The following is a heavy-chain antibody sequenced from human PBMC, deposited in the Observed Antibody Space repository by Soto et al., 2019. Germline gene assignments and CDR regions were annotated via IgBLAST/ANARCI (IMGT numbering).Heavy chain of an antibody. D-gene: IGHD4-17*01. CDR2: IIPILGIA. J-gene: IGHJ6*02. V-gene: IGHV1-69*02. CDR3: ARADYGDYRMDYYGMDV. CDR1: GGTFSSYT. Sequence: GASVKVSCKASGGTFSSYTISWVRQAPGQGLEWMGRIIPILGIANYAQKFQGRVTITADKSTSTAYMELSSLRSEDTAVYYCARADYGDYRMDYYGMDVWGQGTTVTVSS.